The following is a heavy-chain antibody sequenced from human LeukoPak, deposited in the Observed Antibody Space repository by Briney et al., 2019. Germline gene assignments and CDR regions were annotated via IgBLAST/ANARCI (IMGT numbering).Heavy chain of an antibody. CDR2: IKQDGSMK. D-gene: IGHD2-15*01. CDR1: GFTFSRHW. V-gene: IGHV3-7*01. J-gene: IGHJ4*02. Sequence: GGSLRLSCEASGFTFSRHWMSWVRQAPGRGLEWVANIKQDGSMKQYADSVRGRFIISRDNAKNSVYLQLSSLKAEDSAVYFCARDESGGYYVYWGQGTLVTVS. CDR3: ARDESGGYYVY.